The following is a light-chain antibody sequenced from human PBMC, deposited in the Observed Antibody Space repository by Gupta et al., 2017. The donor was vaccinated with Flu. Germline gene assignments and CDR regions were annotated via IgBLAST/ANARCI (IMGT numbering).Light chain of an antibody. J-gene: IGLJ1*01. Sequence: SYQLTQPLSVSVALGQTAMIACGGNNIGTKHVHWYQQKPGKALLLVIYRDRNRTAATPVRFSGSNSGTTATLTIPRAQAGDEDYYFCQVGDSSSYVFGTGTKVTVL. CDR3: QVGDSSSYV. CDR2: RDR. CDR1: NIGTKH. V-gene: IGLV3-9*01.